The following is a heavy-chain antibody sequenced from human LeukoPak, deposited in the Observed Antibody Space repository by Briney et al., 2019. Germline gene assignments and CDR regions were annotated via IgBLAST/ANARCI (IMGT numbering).Heavy chain of an antibody. Sequence: GASVKVSCKASGYTFTGYYMHWVRQAPGQGLEWMGWINPNSGGTNYAQKFQGRVTMTRDTSISTAYMELSRLRSDDTAVYYCARDSELVGGIYYDSSGCPGYWGQGTLVTVSS. CDR1: GYTFTGYY. CDR3: ARDSELVGGIYYDSSGCPGY. V-gene: IGHV1-2*02. D-gene: IGHD3-22*01. CDR2: INPNSGGT. J-gene: IGHJ4*02.